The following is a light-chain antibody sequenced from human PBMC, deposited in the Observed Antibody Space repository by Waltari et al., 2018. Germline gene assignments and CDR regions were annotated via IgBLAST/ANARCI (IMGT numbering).Light chain of an antibody. CDR3: QQNSSYPLT. J-gene: IGKJ4*01. CDR1: QGISKN. CDR2: DAS. Sequence: LLAQAPAFGSVTLRAKVAITCQASQGISKNLNWYQQKPDQSPKLLIYDASPSISGVPSRFSGSGSGTDFSLTINSLQAEDSATYYCQQNSSYPLTFGGGTKVEIK. V-gene: IGKV6-21*02.